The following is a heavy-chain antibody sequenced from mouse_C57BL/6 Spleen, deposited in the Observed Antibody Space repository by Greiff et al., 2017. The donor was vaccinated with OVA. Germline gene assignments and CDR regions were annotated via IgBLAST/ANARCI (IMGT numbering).Heavy chain of an antibody. J-gene: IGHJ4*01. CDR1: GFNFKNTY. CDR3: STVVVREGAMDY. D-gene: IGHD1-1*01. CDR2: IAPANGNT. V-gene: IGHV14-3*01. Sequence: EVQLQQSVAELVRPGASVKLSCTASGFNFKNTYMHWVKQRPEQGLEWIGRIAPANGNTKYAPKFQGKATITAETSSNPAYLQLSSLTSEYTAIYYCSTVVVREGAMDYWGQGTSVTVSS.